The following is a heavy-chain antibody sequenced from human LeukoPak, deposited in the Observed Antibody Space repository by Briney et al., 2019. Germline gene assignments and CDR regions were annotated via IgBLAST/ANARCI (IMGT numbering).Heavy chain of an antibody. J-gene: IGHJ3*02. CDR2: ISGSGGST. Sequence: SGGSLRLSCAASGFTFSSYAMSWVRQAPGKGLEWVSAISGSGGSTYYADSVKGRFTISRDNSKNTLYLQMNSLRDEDTAVYYCAKDSHTRKYYYDSSGSNEDIWGQGTMVTVSS. CDR3: AKDSHTRKYYYDSSGSNEDI. V-gene: IGHV3-23*01. D-gene: IGHD3-22*01. CDR1: GFTFSSYA.